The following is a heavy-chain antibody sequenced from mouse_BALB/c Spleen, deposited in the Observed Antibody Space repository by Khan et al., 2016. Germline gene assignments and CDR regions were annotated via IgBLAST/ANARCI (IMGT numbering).Heavy chain of an antibody. CDR2: IRSKSNNYAT. CDR1: GFTFNTYA. J-gene: IGHJ2*01. V-gene: IGHV10-1*02. Sequence: EVQLVESGGGLVQPKGSLKLSCAASGFTFNTYAMNWVRQAPGKGLEWVARIRSKSNNYATYYADSVKDRFTISRDDSQSMLYLQMNNLKTEDTAMYDCVRHDWGFDYWDQGTTLTVSS. D-gene: IGHD4-1*01. CDR3: VRHDWGFDY.